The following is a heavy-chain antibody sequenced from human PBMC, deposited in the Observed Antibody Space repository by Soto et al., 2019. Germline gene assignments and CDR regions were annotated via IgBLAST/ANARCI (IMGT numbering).Heavy chain of an antibody. Sequence: PGGSLRLSCAASGFTFASYTMTWVRQAPGKGLEWVSTINSGGDTTYYSDSVKGRFTISRDSPKNTLFLLMTSLRAEDTAVYYCAKSGGPPASLDVYFDYWGQGTRVTVSS. J-gene: IGHJ4*02. CDR3: AKSGGPPASLDVYFDY. CDR2: INSGGDTT. V-gene: IGHV3-23*01. D-gene: IGHD2-2*01. CDR1: GFTFASYT.